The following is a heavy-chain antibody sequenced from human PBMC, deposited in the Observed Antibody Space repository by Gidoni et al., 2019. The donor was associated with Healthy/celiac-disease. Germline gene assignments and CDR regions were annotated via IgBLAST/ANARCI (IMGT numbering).Heavy chain of an antibody. J-gene: IGHJ4*02. V-gene: IGHV3-7*01. Sequence: EVQLVESGGGLVQPGGSLRLSCAASGFTFSIYWMSWVRQATGKGLEWVANIKQDGSEKYYVDSVKGRFTISRDNAKNSLYLQMNSLRAEDTAVYYCARDLKCSGGSCYSGDLDYWGQGTLVTVSS. D-gene: IGHD2-15*01. CDR2: IKQDGSEK. CDR1: GFTFSIYW. CDR3: ARDLKCSGGSCYSGDLDY.